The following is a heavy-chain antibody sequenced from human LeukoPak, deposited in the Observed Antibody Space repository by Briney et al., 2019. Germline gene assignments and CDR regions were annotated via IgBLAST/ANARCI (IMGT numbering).Heavy chain of an antibody. CDR2: IIDSGEST. J-gene: IGHJ6*03. Sequence: GGSLRLSCAASGFTFSSYAMGWVRQAPGKGLEWVSGIIDSGESTYYANFAKGRFTISRDNSNNTLYLQMNSLRAEDTAVYYCAKLGGQELHNYYVAVCGKGTTVAVSS. CDR3: AKLGGQELHNYYVAV. V-gene: IGHV3-23*01. D-gene: IGHD3-16*01. CDR1: GFTFSSYA.